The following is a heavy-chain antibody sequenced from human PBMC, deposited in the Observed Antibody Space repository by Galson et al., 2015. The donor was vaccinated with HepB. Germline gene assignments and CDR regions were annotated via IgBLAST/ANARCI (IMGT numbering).Heavy chain of an antibody. D-gene: IGHD4-17*01. CDR2: IIIMFGTV. V-gene: IGHV1-69*13. Sequence: SVKVSCKASGGTFSSYVISWVRQAPGQGLEWMGGIIIMFGTVNYAQKFQGRVTITADESTSTAYMELSSLRSEDTAVYYCARGDYGDYDGVGYYYGMDVWGQGTTVTVSS. J-gene: IGHJ6*02. CDR3: ARGDYGDYDGVGYYYGMDV. CDR1: GGTFSSYV.